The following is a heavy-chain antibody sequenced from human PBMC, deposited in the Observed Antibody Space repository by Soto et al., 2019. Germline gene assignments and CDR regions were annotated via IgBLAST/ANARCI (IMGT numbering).Heavy chain of an antibody. D-gene: IGHD3-22*01. Sequence: QIHLVQSGGEVKKPGASVEVSCKASGYTFTSYGINWVRQAPGQGLEWMGWISGYNGATNYAQLLQGRVTKTTDTSTSTAYMVLTNLISDDTAVYFCARGGVASRGYWGDYWGPGTLVTVSS. CDR1: GYTFTSYG. CDR2: ISGYNGAT. V-gene: IGHV1-18*01. CDR3: ARGGVASRGYWGDY. J-gene: IGHJ4*02.